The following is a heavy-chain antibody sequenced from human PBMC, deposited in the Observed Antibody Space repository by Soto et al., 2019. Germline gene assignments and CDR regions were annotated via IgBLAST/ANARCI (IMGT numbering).Heavy chain of an antibody. CDR3: AKASTQAPHYFDH. Sequence: QVQLVESGGGVVQPGRSLRLSCAASGFTFSISGMHWVRQAPGKGLEWVTLISYDRSDEYYADSVKGRFTISRDNSKNTLFLQMNSLTADDTAVYYCAKASTQAPHYFDHWVQGTLVTVSS. J-gene: IGHJ4*02. CDR2: ISYDRSDE. V-gene: IGHV3-30*18. CDR1: GFTFSISG.